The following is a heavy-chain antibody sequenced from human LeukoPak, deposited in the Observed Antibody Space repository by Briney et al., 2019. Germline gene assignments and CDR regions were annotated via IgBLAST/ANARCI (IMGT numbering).Heavy chain of an antibody. CDR1: GFTFSSYS. D-gene: IGHD3-22*01. V-gene: IGHV3-21*01. CDR3: ASSDSSGGVDY. J-gene: IGHJ4*02. Sequence: GGSLRLSCAASGFTFSSYSMNWVRQAPGKGLEWVSSISSSSSYIYYADSVKGRFTISRDNAKNSLYLQMNSLRAEDTAVYYCASSDSSGGVDYWGQGTLVTVST. CDR2: ISSSSSYI.